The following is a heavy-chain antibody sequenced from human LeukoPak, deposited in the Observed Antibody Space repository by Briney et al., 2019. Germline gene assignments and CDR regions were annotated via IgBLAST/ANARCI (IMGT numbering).Heavy chain of an antibody. D-gene: IGHD3-10*01. CDR1: GGTFSSYA. CDR3: ARDGSGSDCFDY. J-gene: IGHJ4*02. Sequence: SVKVSCKASGGTFSSYAISWVRQAPVQGLEWMGGIIPIFGTANYAQKFQGRVTITTDESTSTAYMELSSLRSEDTAVYYCARDGSGSDCFDYWGQGTLVTVSS. V-gene: IGHV1-69*05. CDR2: IIPIFGTA.